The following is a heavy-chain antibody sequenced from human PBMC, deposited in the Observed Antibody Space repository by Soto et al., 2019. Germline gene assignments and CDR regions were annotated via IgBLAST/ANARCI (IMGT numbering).Heavy chain of an antibody. V-gene: IGHV4-30-4*01. CDR3: AREISDPPFFDY. J-gene: IGHJ4*02. Sequence: PSETLSLTCTVSGGSISSGDYYWSWIRQPPGKGLEWIGYIYYSGSTYYNPSPKSRVTISVDTSKNQFSLKLSSVTAADTAVYYCAREISDPPFFDYWGQGTLVTVSS. CDR2: IYYSGST. CDR1: GGSISSGDYY.